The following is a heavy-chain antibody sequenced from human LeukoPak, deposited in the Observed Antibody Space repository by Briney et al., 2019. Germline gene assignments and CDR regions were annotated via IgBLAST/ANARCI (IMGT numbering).Heavy chain of an antibody. CDR3: ASKSVGN. Sequence: GGSLRLSCAASGFTFRNNGMSWVRQAPGKGLEWVSVISGSGGSTFYADSVKGRFTISRDNSKNTLYLQMNSLRAEDTAVYYCASKSVGNWGQGTLVTVSS. CDR2: ISGSGGST. D-gene: IGHD7-27*01. J-gene: IGHJ4*02. V-gene: IGHV3-23*01. CDR1: GFTFRNNG.